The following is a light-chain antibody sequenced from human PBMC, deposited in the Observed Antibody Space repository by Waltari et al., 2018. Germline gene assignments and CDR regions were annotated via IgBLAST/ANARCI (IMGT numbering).Light chain of an antibody. J-gene: IGKJ1*01. Sequence: IMLTQSPGTLSFSPGEQATLSCRTSQSIGRSLAWYQQKPGQAPRLLIYGASSRATDIPDRFSGSGSGTDFSLTINRLEPEDSALYYCQHYVRLPVTFGQGTKVEIK. CDR1: QSIGRS. CDR3: QHYVRLPVT. V-gene: IGKV3-20*01. CDR2: GAS.